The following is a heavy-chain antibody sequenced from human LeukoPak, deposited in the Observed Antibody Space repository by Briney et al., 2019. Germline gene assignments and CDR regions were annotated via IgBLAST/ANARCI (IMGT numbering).Heavy chain of an antibody. CDR3: AHLRSTRLSDY. J-gene: IGHJ4*02. D-gene: IGHD2-2*01. CDR2: ISSSGSTI. Sequence: GGSLRLSCAASGFTFSSYEMNWVRQAPGKGLEWVSYISSSGSTIYYADSLKGRFTISRDNAKNSLYLQMNSLRAEDTAVYYCAHLRSTRLSDYWGQGTLVTVSS. CDR1: GFTFSSYE. V-gene: IGHV3-48*03.